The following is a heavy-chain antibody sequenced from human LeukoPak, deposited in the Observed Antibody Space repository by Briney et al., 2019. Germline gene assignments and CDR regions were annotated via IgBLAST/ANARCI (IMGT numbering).Heavy chain of an antibody. J-gene: IGHJ4*02. V-gene: IGHV4-59*01. CDR3: ASYTAITPTFDY. D-gene: IGHD5-18*01. CDR2: IYYSGST. CDR1: GGSISSYY. Sequence: PSETLSLTCTVSGGSISSYYWSWIRQPPGKGLERIGYIYYSGSTNYNPSLKSRVTISVDTSKNQFSLKLSSVTAADTAVYYCASYTAITPTFDYWGQGTLVTVSS.